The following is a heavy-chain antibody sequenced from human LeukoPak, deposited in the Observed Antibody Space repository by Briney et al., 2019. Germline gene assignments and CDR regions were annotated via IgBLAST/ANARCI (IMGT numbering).Heavy chain of an antibody. CDR2: ISAYNGNT. V-gene: IGHV1-18*01. J-gene: IGHJ4*02. D-gene: IGHD3-9*01. Sequence: ASVKVSCKASGGTFSSYAISWVRQAPGQGLEWMGWISAYNGNTNYAQKLQGRVTMTTDTSTSTAYMELRSLRSDDTAVYYCARAGYYDILTGLFYWGQGTLVTVSS. CDR1: GGTFSSYA. CDR3: ARAGYYDILTGLFY.